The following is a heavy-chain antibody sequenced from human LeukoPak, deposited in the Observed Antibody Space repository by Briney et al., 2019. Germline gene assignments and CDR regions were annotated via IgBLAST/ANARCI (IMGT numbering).Heavy chain of an antibody. J-gene: IGHJ5*02. CDR2: IYSGGST. V-gene: IGHV3-53*01. CDR3: ARFGVSRLPFDP. Sequence: GGSLRLSCAASGFTVSSNYMSWVRQAPGKGLEWVSVIYSGGSTYYADSVKGRFTISRDNSKNTLYLQMNSLRVEDTAVYYCARFGVSRLPFDPWGQGTLVTVSS. D-gene: IGHD3-3*01. CDR1: GFTVSSNY.